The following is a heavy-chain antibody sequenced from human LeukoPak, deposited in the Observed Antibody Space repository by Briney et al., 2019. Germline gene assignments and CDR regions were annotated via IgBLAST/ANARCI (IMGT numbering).Heavy chain of an antibody. J-gene: IGHJ4*02. Sequence: GGSLRLSCAASGFTFSSYGMHWVRQAPGKGLEWVAVIWYDGSSKYYADSVKGRFTISRDNSKNTLCLQMNSLRAEDTAMYYCAKAGFVGTNDFDYWGQGTLLTVSS. V-gene: IGHV3-33*06. CDR3: AKAGFVGTNDFDY. CDR1: GFTFSSYG. D-gene: IGHD1-26*01. CDR2: IWYDGSSK.